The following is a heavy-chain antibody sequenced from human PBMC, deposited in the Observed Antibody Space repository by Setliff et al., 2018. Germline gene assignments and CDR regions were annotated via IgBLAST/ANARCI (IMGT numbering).Heavy chain of an antibody. Sequence: GESLRLSCAASGFPFNRYAMHWVRQPPGKGLEWVAAISFDGANTYYTDSVRGQFTVSRDDSENTFYLQMNSLRPEDTAVYYCVRDRFRELQPFDHWGPGTLVTSPQ. D-gene: IGHD3-16*01. CDR1: GFPFNRYA. V-gene: IGHV3-30-3*01. J-gene: IGHJ4*02. CDR2: ISFDGANT. CDR3: VRDRFRELQPFDH.